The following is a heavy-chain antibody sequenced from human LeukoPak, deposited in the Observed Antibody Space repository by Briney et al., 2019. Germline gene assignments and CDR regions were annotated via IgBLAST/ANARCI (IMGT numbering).Heavy chain of an antibody. V-gene: IGHV3-30-3*01. CDR1: GFTFSSYA. D-gene: IGHD4-17*01. CDR3: ATQYYGDLSYHYFDY. Sequence: PGGSLRLSCAASGFTFSSYAMHWVRQAPGKGLEWVAVISYDGSNKYYADSVKGRITISRDNSKNTLYLQMNSLRAEDTAVYYCATQYYGDLSYHYFDYWGQGTLVTVSS. J-gene: IGHJ4*02. CDR2: ISYDGSNK.